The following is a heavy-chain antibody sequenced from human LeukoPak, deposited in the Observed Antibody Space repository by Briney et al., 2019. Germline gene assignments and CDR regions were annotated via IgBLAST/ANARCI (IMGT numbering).Heavy chain of an antibody. V-gene: IGHV4-38-2*02. CDR2: VYHGGNT. Sequence: SETLSLTCTVSGYSISNGYYWGWIRQPPGKGLEFIGSVYHGGNTYYKASLKSRVTISLDTSKNQFSLRLSSVTAADTAVYYCAREAMVRGVIDYWGQGTLVTVSS. J-gene: IGHJ4*02. D-gene: IGHD3-10*01. CDR3: AREAMVRGVIDY. CDR1: GYSISNGYY.